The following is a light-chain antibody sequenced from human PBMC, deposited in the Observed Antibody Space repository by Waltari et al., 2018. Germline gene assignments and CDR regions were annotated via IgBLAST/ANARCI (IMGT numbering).Light chain of an antibody. CDR1: VLAKQY. CDR3: QSSDISGFFVL. CDR2: QDN. J-gene: IGLJ2*01. Sequence: SSELTQPPSMSVSPGRTARITCSGDVLAKQYAYWYKQKPGQAPLLVIFQDNVRPSGIPERFSGSSSGTEVTLTISGVQAEDEADYYCQSSDISGFFVLFGEGTKLTVL. V-gene: IGLV3-25*03.